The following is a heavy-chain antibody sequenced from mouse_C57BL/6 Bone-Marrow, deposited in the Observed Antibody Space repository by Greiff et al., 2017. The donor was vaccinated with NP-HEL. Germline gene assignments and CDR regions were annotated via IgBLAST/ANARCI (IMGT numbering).Heavy chain of an antibody. CDR2: ISDGGSYT. CDR1: GFTFSSYA. J-gene: IGHJ3*01. V-gene: IGHV5-4*01. CDR3: ARDRGGY. Sequence: DVKLVESGGGLVKPGGSLKLSCAASGFTFSSYAMSWVRQTPEKRLEWVATISDGGSYTYYPDNVKGRFTISRDNAKNNLYLQMSHLKSEDTAMYYCARDRGGYWGQGTLVTVSA.